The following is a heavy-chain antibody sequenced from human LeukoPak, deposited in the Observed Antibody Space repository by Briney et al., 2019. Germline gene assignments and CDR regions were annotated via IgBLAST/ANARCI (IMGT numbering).Heavy chain of an antibody. D-gene: IGHD4-17*01. J-gene: IGHJ4*02. V-gene: IGHV3-30*18. CDR3: AKVPTVTTVYYFDY. CDR2: ISYDGSNK. CDR1: GFTFSTYG. Sequence: QTGGSLRLSCAASGFTFSTYGIHWVRQAPGKGLEWVAVISYDGSNKYYADSVKGRFTISRDNSKNTLYLQMNSLRAEDTAVYYCAKVPTVTTVYYFDYWGQGTLVTVSS.